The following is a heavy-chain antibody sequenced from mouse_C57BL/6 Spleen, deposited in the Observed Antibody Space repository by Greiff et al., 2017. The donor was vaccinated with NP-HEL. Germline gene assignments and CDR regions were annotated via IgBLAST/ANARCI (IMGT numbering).Heavy chain of an antibody. D-gene: IGHD1-1*01. J-gene: IGHJ2*01. CDR3: ALNYYGSRYLYYFDY. V-gene: IGHV1-82*01. CDR2: IYPGDGDT. CDR1: GYAFSSSW. Sequence: QVQLQQSGPELVKPGASVKISCKASGYAFSSSWMNWVKQRPGKGLEWIGRIYPGDGDTNYNGKFKGKATLTADKSSSTAYMQLRSLTSEDSAVYFCALNYYGSRYLYYFDYWGQGTTLTVSS.